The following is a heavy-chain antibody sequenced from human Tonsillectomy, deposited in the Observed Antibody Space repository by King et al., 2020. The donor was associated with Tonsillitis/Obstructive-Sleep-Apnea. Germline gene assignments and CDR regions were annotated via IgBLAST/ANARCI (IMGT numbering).Heavy chain of an antibody. V-gene: IGHV3-74*01. CDR2: INSDGSGT. Sequence: VQLVESGGGLVQPGGSLRLACAASGFTFRSYWMHWVRQAPGKGLVWVSRINSDGSGTTYADSVRGRFTIPGDNAKNTLYLQMDSRRADDTAVYYCARYDYASGPLDYWGQGTLVTVSS. CDR1: GFTFRSYW. CDR3: ARYDYASGPLDY. J-gene: IGHJ4*02. D-gene: IGHD3-10*01.